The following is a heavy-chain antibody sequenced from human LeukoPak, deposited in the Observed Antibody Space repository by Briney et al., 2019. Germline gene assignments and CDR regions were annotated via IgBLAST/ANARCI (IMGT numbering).Heavy chain of an antibody. Sequence: GGSLRLSCAASGLTFDDYTMHCVRHAPGKGLQWVSLISWDGGSTYYADSVKGRFTISRDNAKNSLYLQMNSLRAEDTAVYYCAREDRSSSWPYFDYWGQGTLVTVSS. CDR3: AREDRSSSWPYFDY. D-gene: IGHD6-13*01. CDR2: ISWDGGST. J-gene: IGHJ4*02. V-gene: IGHV3-43*01. CDR1: GLTFDDYT.